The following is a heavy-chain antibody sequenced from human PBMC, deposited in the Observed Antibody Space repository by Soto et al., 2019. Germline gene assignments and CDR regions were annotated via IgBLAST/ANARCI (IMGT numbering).Heavy chain of an antibody. V-gene: IGHV3-30-3*01. CDR3: ARIAAAGTDYYYGMDV. CDR2: ISYDGSNK. J-gene: IGHJ6*02. D-gene: IGHD6-13*01. Sequence: GGSLRLSCAASGFTFSSYAMHWVRQAPGKGLEWVAVISYDGSNKYYADSVKGRFTISRDNSKNTLYLQMNSLRAEDTAVYYCARIAAAGTDYYYGMDVWGQGTTVTVSS. CDR1: GFTFSSYA.